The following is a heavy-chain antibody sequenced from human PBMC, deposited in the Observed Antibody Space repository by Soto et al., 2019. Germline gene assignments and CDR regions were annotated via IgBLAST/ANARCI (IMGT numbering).Heavy chain of an antibody. CDR2: IYWDDDK. CDR3: AHRRKDGAAHWFDP. Sequence: QITLKESGPTLVIPRQTLTLTCTFSGFSLTTSGVGVGWIRQPPGKALEWLAVIYWDDDKRYSPSLKSRLTSTKAPSKTQVVLTMANMDPVDTGTYYCAHRRKDGAAHWFDPWGQGTMVTVSS. CDR1: GFSLTTSGVG. D-gene: IGHD6-25*01. J-gene: IGHJ5*02. V-gene: IGHV2-5*02.